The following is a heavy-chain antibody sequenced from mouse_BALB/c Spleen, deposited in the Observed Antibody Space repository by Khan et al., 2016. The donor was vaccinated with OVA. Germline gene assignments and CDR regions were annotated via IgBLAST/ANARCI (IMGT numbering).Heavy chain of an antibody. D-gene: IGHD1-1*01. Sequence: EVQLQESGPELVKPGASVKISCKASGYSFTGYFMNWVMQSHGKSLEWIGRINPHIGETLYNQKFKGKATLTVDESSRTAHMELRSLASEDSAVYYCARKNGSDFVYWGQGTTLTVSS. V-gene: IGHV1-20*02. J-gene: IGHJ2*01. CDR2: INPHIGET. CDR3: ARKNGSDFVY. CDR1: GYSFTGYF.